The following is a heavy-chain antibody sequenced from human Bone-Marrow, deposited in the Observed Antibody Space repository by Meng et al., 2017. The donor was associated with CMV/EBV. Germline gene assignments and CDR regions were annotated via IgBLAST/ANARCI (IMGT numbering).Heavy chain of an antibody. CDR2: IYYSGST. CDR1: GGSISSYY. CDR3: ARDIEWNYAFGWFYP. V-gene: IGHV4-59*01. J-gene: IGHJ5*02. Sequence: GSLRLSCTVSGGSISSYYWSWIGQPPGKGLEWIGYIYYSGSTNYNPSLKSRITISVYTSKKQFSLKLSSVTAADTAVYYCARDIEWNYAFGWFYPWGQGTLVTVSS. D-gene: IGHD1-7*01.